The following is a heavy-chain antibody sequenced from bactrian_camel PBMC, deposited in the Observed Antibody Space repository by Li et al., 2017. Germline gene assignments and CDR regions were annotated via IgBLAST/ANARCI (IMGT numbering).Heavy chain of an antibody. J-gene: IGHJ4*01. V-gene: IGHV3S25*01. Sequence: QVQLVESGGGLVQPGGSLRLSCAASGFPFSTYWMNWVRQAPGKGLEWVSTINSGGGTTYYSHSVKGRFTISRDNAKNTLYLQMNNLKPEDSAMYYCAARFGLITWKIIAPLTESTYNYRGQGTQVTVS. D-gene: IGHD1*01. CDR1: GFPFSTYW. CDR3: AARFGLITWKIIAPLTESTYNY. CDR2: INSGGGTT.